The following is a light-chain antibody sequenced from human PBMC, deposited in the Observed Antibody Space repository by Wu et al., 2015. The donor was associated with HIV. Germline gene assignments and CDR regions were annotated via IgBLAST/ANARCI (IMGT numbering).Light chain of an antibody. J-gene: IGKJ2*01. Sequence: EIVMTQSPATLSVSPGERATLSCRASQSVSTNLAWYQQKPGQAPRLLIFGASTRATGIPARFTGSGSGTEFTHTISSVQSEDFGVYYCQHYNDWPLFGQGPSWRS. CDR2: GAS. V-gene: IGKV3-15*01. CDR3: QHYNDWPL. CDR1: QSVSTN.